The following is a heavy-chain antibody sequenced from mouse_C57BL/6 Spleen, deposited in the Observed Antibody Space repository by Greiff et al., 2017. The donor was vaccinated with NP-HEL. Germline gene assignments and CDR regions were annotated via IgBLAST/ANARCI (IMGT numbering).Heavy chain of an antibody. V-gene: IGHV1-82*01. CDR1: GYAFSSSW. CDR3: AGLIYYYGSSYGNYFDY. Sequence: QVQLQQSGPELVKPGASVKISCKASGYAFSSSWMNWVKQRPGKGLEWIGRIYPGDGDTNYNGKFKGKATLTADKSSSTAYMQLSSLTSEDSAVYFCAGLIYYYGSSYGNYFDYWGQGTTLTVSS. D-gene: IGHD1-1*01. CDR2: IYPGDGDT. J-gene: IGHJ2*01.